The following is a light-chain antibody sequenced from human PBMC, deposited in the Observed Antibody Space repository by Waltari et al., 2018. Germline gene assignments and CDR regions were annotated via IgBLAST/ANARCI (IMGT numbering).Light chain of an antibody. CDR1: QSVSSS. V-gene: IGKV3-15*01. J-gene: IGKJ4*01. CDR2: GAS. CDR3: QQYSNWPLT. Sequence: EIVLTQSPATLSLSPGERATLSCRASQSVSSSLAWYQQKPGQAPRLLISGASSRATGIPDKVSGSGSGTDFTLTISSLEPEDFVVYYCQQYSNWPLTFGGGTKVEIK.